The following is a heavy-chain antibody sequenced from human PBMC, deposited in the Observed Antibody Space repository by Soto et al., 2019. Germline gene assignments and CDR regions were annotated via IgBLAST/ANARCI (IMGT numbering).Heavy chain of an antibody. Sequence: GGSLRLSCAASGFTFSSYAMHWVRQAPGKGLEWVAVISYDGSNKYYADSVKGRFTISRDNSKNTLYLQMNSLRAEDTAVYYCARDRTHGWFGELFPTPYYYYGMDVWGQGTTVTVPS. J-gene: IGHJ6*02. CDR3: ARDRTHGWFGELFPTPYYYYGMDV. CDR1: GFTFSSYA. D-gene: IGHD3-10*01. V-gene: IGHV3-30-3*01. CDR2: ISYDGSNK.